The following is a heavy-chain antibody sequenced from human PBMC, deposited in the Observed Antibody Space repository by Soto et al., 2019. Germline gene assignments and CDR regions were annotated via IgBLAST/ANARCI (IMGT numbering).Heavy chain of an antibody. V-gene: IGHV3-7*01. Sequence: EVQLVESGGGLVQPGGSLRLSCAASGFTFSSYWMSWVRQAPGKGLEWVANIKQDGSEKYYVDSVKGRFTISRDNAKNSLYLQMNCLRAEDTAVYYCARWGGYYYDSSGYFDYWGQGTLVTVSS. CDR2: IKQDGSEK. CDR3: ARWGGYYYDSSGYFDY. CDR1: GFTFSSYW. D-gene: IGHD3-22*01. J-gene: IGHJ4*02.